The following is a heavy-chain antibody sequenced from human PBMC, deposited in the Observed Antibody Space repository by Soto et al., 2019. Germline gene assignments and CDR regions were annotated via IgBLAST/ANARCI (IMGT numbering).Heavy chain of an antibody. CDR3: ARDVGDSSSSMGGYDAFDI. Sequence: SETLSLTCTVSGGSISSGGYYWSWIRQHPGKGLEWIGYIYYSGSTYYNPSLKSRVTISVDTSKNQFSLKLSSVTAADTAVYYCARDVGDSSSSMGGYDAFDIWGQGTMVTVSS. J-gene: IGHJ3*02. CDR2: IYYSGST. V-gene: IGHV4-31*03. CDR1: GGSISSGGYY. D-gene: IGHD6-6*01.